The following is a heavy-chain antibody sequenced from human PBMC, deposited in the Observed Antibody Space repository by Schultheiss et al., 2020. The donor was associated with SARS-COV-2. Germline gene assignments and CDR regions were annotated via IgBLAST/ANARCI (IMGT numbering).Heavy chain of an antibody. V-gene: IGHV3-30*03. CDR1: GFTFSDYY. CDR2: ISYDGSNK. Sequence: GGSLRLSCAASGFTFSDYYMSWIRQAPGKGLEWVAVISYDGSNKYYADSVKGRFTISRDNSKNTLYLQMNSLRAEDTAVYYCARDDYDYYYYMDVWGKGTTVTVSS. CDR3: ARDDYDYYYYMDV. J-gene: IGHJ6*03.